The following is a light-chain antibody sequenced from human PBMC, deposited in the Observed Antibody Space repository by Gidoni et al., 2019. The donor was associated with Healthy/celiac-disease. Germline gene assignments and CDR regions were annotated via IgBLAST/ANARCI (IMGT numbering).Light chain of an antibody. CDR2: GAA. CDR1: QSVASSY. CDR3: RQYGSSPLT. J-gene: IGKJ1*01. V-gene: IGKV3-20*01. Sequence: IVLTQSPGTLSLSPEERATLPCRADQSVASSYLAWYQQKPGQAPRRLIIGAASRATGSPDRFSGSGSATDFTLTIIRLEPEDFAVYYCRQYGSSPLTFGQGTKVEIK.